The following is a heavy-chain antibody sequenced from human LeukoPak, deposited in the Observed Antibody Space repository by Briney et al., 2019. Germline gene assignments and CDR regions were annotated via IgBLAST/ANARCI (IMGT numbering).Heavy chain of an antibody. CDR3: ARVAGGLYDWFDP. D-gene: IGHD3-16*01. V-gene: IGHV4-61*02. Sequence: PSQTLSLTCTVSSGSISSGSYYWSWIRQPAGKGLEWIGRIYTSGSTNYNPSLESRVTISVDTSKNQFSLKLSSVTAADTAVYYCARVAGGLYDWFDPWGQGTLVTVSS. J-gene: IGHJ5*02. CDR1: SGSISSGSYY. CDR2: IYTSGST.